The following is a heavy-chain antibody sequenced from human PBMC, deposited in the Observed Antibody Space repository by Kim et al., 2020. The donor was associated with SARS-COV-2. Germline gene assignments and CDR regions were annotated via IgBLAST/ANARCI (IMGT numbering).Heavy chain of an antibody. CDR3: ASPSSLYYYDRTFDY. Sequence: ADSVKGRFTISRDNSKNTLYLQMNSLRAEDTAVYYCASPSSLYYYDRTFDYWGQGTLVTVSS. D-gene: IGHD3-22*01. V-gene: IGHV3-30*01. J-gene: IGHJ4*02.